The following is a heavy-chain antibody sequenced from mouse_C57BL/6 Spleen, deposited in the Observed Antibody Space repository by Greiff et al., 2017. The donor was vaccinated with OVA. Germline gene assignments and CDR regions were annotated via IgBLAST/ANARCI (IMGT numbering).Heavy chain of an antibody. J-gene: IGHJ2*01. CDR1: GYAFSSSW. Sequence: QVQLQQSGPELVKPGASVKISCKASGYAFSSSWMNWVKQRPGKGLEWIGRIYPGDGDTNYNGKFKGKATLSADKSSSTAYMQLSSLTSEDSAVYFCARGRFMVTTNYFDYWGQGTTLTVSS. D-gene: IGHD2-2*01. CDR3: ARGRFMVTTNYFDY. V-gene: IGHV1-82*01. CDR2: IYPGDGDT.